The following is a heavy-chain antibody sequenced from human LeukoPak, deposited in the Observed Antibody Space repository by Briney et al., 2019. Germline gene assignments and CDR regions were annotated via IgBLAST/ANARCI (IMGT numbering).Heavy chain of an antibody. J-gene: IGHJ6*03. CDR2: IKQDGSET. V-gene: IGHV3-7*01. CDR1: GFIFSSYW. CDR3: ARDAVASYMDV. D-gene: IGHD4-23*01. Sequence: GGSLRLSCAASGFIFSSYWMTWVRQAPGKGLEWVANIKQDGSETYYVDSVKGRFTISRDNAKNSLYLQMNSLRVEDTAVYFCARDAVASYMDVWGKGTTVTVSS.